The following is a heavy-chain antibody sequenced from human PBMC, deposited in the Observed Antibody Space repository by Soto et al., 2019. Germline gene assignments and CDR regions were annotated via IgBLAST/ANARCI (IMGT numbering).Heavy chain of an antibody. CDR1: GFTFSSYA. CDR3: ARDRSNSLTFDY. V-gene: IGHV3-30*03. D-gene: IGHD6-13*01. CDR2: ISHSGNNI. J-gene: IGHJ4*02. Sequence: QVQLVESGGGVVQPGTSLRLSCAASGFTFSSYAMHWIRQAPCEGLEWVAAISHSGNNIHYADSVKGRFTISRDYSKNMVFLQMNSLRPDDISVYYCARDRSNSLTFDYCGQGTLVTVSS.